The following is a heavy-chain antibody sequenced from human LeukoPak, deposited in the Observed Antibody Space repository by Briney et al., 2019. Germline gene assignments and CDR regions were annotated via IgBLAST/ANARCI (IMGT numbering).Heavy chain of an antibody. CDR3: ARESPGSSSWGYYFDY. CDR2: INAGNGNT. D-gene: IGHD6-13*01. V-gene: IGHV1-3*01. Sequence: ASVKVSCTASGYTFTSYAMHWVRQAPGQRLEWMGWINAGNGNTKYSQKFQGRVTITRDTSASTAYMELSSLRSEDTAVYYCARESPGSSSWGYYFDYWGQGTLVTVSS. CDR1: GYTFTSYA. J-gene: IGHJ4*02.